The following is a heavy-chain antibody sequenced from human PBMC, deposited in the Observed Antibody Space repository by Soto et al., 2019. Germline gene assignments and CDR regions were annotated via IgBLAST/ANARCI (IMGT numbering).Heavy chain of an antibody. CDR1: GFTFSSYG. J-gene: IGHJ5*02. Sequence: QVQLVESGGGVVQPGRSLRLSCAASGFTFSSYGMHWVRQAPGKGLEWVAVIWYDGSNKYYADSVKGRFTISRDNSKNTLYLQMNRLRAEDTAVYYCARDGGCRDGYTVGCKWFAPWGQGTLVTVSS. CDR3: ARDGGCRDGYTVGCKWFAP. D-gene: IGHD5-12*01. V-gene: IGHV3-33*01. CDR2: IWYDGSNK.